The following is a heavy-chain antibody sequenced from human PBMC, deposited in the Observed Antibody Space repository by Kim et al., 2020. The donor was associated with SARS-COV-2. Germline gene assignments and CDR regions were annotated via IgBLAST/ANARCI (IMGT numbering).Heavy chain of an antibody. V-gene: IGHV1-24*01. CDR2: FDPEDGET. Sequence: ASVKVYCKVSGYTLTELSMHWVRQAPGKGLEWMGGFDPEDGETIYAQKFQGRVTMTEDTSTDTAYMELSSLRSEDTAVYYCATLSQLWLLPDYWGQGTLVTVSS. CDR1: GYTLTELS. J-gene: IGHJ4*02. D-gene: IGHD5-18*01. CDR3: ATLSQLWLLPDY.